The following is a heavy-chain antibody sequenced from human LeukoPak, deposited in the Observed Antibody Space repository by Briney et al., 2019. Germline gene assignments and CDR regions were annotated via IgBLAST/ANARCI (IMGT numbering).Heavy chain of an antibody. CDR1: GYTFTSYY. J-gene: IGHJ4*02. CDR3: ARASRYYDFWSGYRFDY. V-gene: IGHV1-46*01. Sequence: ASVNVSCKASGYTFTSYYMHWVRQAPGQGFEWMGIINPSGGSTSYAQKFQGRVTMTRDTSTSTVYMELSSLRSEDTAVYYCARASRYYDFWSGYRFDYWGQGTLVTVSS. CDR2: INPSGGST. D-gene: IGHD3-3*01.